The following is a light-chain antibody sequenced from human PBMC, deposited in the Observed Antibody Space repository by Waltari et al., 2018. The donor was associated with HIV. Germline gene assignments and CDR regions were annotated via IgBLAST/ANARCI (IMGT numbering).Light chain of an antibody. CDR3: QQYNNVPLT. J-gene: IGKJ4*01. Sequence: DIQMTQSPPSLSASVGARVTITCQASQDIRNFLNWYQQKQGQVPKLLIYDASNLETGVPSRFSGSGSGTDFTLTISSLQPDDIATYYCQQYNNVPLTFGGGTKVEIK. V-gene: IGKV1-33*01. CDR2: DAS. CDR1: QDIRNF.